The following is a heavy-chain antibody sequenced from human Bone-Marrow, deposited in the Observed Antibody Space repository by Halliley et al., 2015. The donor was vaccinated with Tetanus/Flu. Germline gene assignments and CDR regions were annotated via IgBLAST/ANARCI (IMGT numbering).Heavy chain of an antibody. CDR2: IYYNGRT. V-gene: IGHV4-30-4*01. D-gene: IGHD3-22*01. Sequence: TLSLTCAVSGGAINSGGHYWSWIRQPPGKGLEWIGDIYYNGRTYYHPSLKSRVTISVDTSKNQFSLKVNSVTAADTAVYYCARTLYDSSGYSLNYFDYWGQGTLVTVSS. CDR1: GGAINSGGHY. J-gene: IGHJ4*02. CDR3: ARTLYDSSGYSLNYFDY.